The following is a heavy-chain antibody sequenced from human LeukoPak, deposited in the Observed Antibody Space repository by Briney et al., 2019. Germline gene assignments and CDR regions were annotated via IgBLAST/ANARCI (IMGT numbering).Heavy chain of an antibody. CDR1: GYSFTSYW. CDR3: ARRAFGELLLTYWYFDL. V-gene: IGHV5-51*01. J-gene: IGHJ2*01. Sequence: GESLKISCKGSGYSFTSYWIGWVRQMPGEGLEWMGIIYPGDSDTRYSPSFQGQVTTSADKSISTAYLQWSSLKASDTAMYYCARRAFGELLLTYWYFDLWGRGTLVTVSS. D-gene: IGHD3-10*01. CDR2: IYPGDSDT.